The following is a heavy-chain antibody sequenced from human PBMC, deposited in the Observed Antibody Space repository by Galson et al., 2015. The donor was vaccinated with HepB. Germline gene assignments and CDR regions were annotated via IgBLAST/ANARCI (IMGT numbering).Heavy chain of an antibody. V-gene: IGHV3-23*01. D-gene: IGHD2-2*02. J-gene: IGHJ5*01. CDR3: VSSKPTGIPFDF. Sequence: FLRLSCAASGFTFSTYAMSWVRQAPGKGLEWVSSISGSGVSTFFADSVKGRFTISRDNSKNTFHLQMNSLTAEDTAIYYCVSSKPTGIPFDFWGQGTLVTVSS. CDR2: ISGSGVST. CDR1: GFTFSTYA.